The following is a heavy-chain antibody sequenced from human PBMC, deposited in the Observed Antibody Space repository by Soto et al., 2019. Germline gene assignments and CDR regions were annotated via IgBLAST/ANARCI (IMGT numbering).Heavy chain of an antibody. J-gene: IGHJ4*02. V-gene: IGHV3-30*18. Sequence: GGSLSLSCAAAVFAFSRHAMHCARQSPCKGLEWVAIISSDGSATHYADSVKGRFTISRDHSDDTLQLQMNSLRAEDTAVYYCAKACDGGPFCYIIDHWAQGMWVTVS. D-gene: IGHD2-21*01. CDR3: AKACDGGPFCYIIDH. CDR1: VFAFSRHA. CDR2: ISSDGSAT.